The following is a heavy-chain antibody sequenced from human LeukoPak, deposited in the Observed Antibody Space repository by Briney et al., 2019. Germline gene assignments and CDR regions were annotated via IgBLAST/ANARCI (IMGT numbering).Heavy chain of an antibody. J-gene: IGHJ4*02. Sequence: VGSLRLSCAASGFAFSSYGMHWVRQAPGKGLEWVAFIRYDGSNKYYADSVKGRFTISRDNSKNTLYLQMNSLRAEDTAVYYCAKTSPSYDSSGYFHLSIDYWGQGTLVTVSP. V-gene: IGHV3-30*02. CDR3: AKTSPSYDSSGYFHLSIDY. CDR1: GFAFSSYG. D-gene: IGHD3-22*01. CDR2: IRYDGSNK.